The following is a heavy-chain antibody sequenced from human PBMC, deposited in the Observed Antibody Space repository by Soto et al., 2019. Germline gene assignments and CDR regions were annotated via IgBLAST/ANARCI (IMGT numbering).Heavy chain of an antibody. CDR2: IDPSDSYT. V-gene: IGHV5-10-1*01. CDR3: ASIGGTAAGRRGEY. Sequence: GESLKISCKASEYSFTSYCVVWLRQLPRKVLEYMGMIDPSDSYTDYTPSFQGHVTFSANKTITTSSLLWNSRTQSDTCIYYCASIGGTAAGRRGEYWGQGTQVTVSS. CDR1: EYSFTSYC. J-gene: IGHJ4*02. D-gene: IGHD6-13*01.